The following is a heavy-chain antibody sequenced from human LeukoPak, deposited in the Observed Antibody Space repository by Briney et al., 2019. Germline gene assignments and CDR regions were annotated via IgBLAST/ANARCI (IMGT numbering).Heavy chain of an antibody. Sequence: GGSLRLSCAASGFTFSSYAMHWVRQAPGKGLEGVALISYDESNKYYADSVKGRLTISRDNSKNTLYLQMNSLRAEDTAVYYCARQSIPRYSSSWYYFDYWGQGTLVTVSS. CDR2: ISYDESNK. V-gene: IGHV3-30*04. CDR3: ARQSIPRYSSSWYYFDY. D-gene: IGHD6-13*01. CDR1: GFTFSSYA. J-gene: IGHJ4*02.